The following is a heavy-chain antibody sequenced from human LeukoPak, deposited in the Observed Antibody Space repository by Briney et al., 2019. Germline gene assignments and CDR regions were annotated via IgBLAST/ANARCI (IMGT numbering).Heavy chain of an antibody. J-gene: IGHJ4*02. CDR2: ISWNSGSI. CDR1: GFTFDDYA. V-gene: IGHV3-9*01. D-gene: IGHD3-3*01. CDR3: AKVTYYDFRSGYPQVSYFDY. Sequence: PGRSLRLSCAASGFTFDDYAMHWVRQAPGKGLEWVSGISWNSGSIGYADSVKGRFTISRDNAKNSLYLQMNSLRAEDTALYYCAKVTYYDFRSGYPQVSYFDYWGQGTLVTVSS.